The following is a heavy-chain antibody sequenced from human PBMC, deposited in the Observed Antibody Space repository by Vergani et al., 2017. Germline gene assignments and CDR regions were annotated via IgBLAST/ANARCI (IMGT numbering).Heavy chain of an antibody. CDR1: GFSFSNHA. CDR2: ISNDGSKK. CDR3: AKAGSVTSGSLQYNFYMDV. J-gene: IGHJ6*03. Sequence: QVQLAESGGGRVQPGRSLRLSCAASGFSFSNHAIHWVRPAPGQGLEWVAVISNDGSKKYYADSVKGRFTISRDNSKNTLDLQMNSLRTQDTAVYYCAKAGSVTSGSLQYNFYMDVWGKGTTVTVS. D-gene: IGHD3-10*01. V-gene: IGHV3-30*18.